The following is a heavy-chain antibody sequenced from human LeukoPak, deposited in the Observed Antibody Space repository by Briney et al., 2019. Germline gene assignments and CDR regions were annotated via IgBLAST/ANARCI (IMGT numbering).Heavy chain of an antibody. CDR1: GGTFSSYA. D-gene: IGHD3-10*01. V-gene: IGHV1-69*04. CDR2: IIPILGIA. Sequence: ASVKVSCKASGGTFSSYAISWVRQAPGQGLEWMGRIIPILGIANYAQKFQGRVTITADKCTSTAYMELSSLRSEDTAVYYCARDRLMVRGVIIPDYWGQGTLVTVSS. J-gene: IGHJ4*02. CDR3: ARDRLMVRGVIIPDY.